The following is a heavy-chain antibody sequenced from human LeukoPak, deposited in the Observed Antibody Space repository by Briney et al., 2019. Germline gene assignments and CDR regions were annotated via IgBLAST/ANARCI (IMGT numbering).Heavy chain of an antibody. Sequence: GASVKVSCKASGYTFTSYGISWVRQAPGQGLEWMGWISAYNGNTNYAQKLQGRVTMTTDTSTSTAYMELRSLRSDDTAVYYCAGGSSIAVAGTFDYWGQGTLVTVSS. CDR3: AGGSSIAVAGTFDY. V-gene: IGHV1-18*01. D-gene: IGHD6-19*01. CDR1: GYTFTSYG. J-gene: IGHJ4*02. CDR2: ISAYNGNT.